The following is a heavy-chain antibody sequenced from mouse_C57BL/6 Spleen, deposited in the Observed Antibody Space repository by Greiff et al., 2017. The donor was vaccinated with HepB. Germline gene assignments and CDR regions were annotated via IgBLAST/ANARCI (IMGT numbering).Heavy chain of an antibody. J-gene: IGHJ2*01. V-gene: IGHV5-17*01. CDR3: ARNAGLRWGNFDY. D-gene: IGHD2-4*01. CDR2: ISSGSSTI. Sequence: EVHLVESGGGLVKPGGSLKLSCAASGFTFSDYGMHWVRQAPEKGLEWVAYISSGSSTIYYADTVKGRFTISRDNAKNTLFLQMTSLRSEDTAMYYCARNAGLRWGNFDYWGQGTTLTVSS. CDR1: GFTFSDYG.